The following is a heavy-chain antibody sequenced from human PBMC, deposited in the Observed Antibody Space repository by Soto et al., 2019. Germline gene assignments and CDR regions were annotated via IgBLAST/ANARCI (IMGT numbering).Heavy chain of an antibody. V-gene: IGHV1-3*01. CDR2: INAGNGNT. Sequence: GXSVKVSYKASGYTFTSYAMHLVRQAPGQRLEWMGWINAGNGNTKYSQKFQGRVTITRDTSASTAYMELRSLRSEDTAVYYCARDPGYSYGYNWGQGTLVTVSS. D-gene: IGHD5-18*01. CDR3: ARDPGYSYGYN. CDR1: GYTFTSYA. J-gene: IGHJ4*02.